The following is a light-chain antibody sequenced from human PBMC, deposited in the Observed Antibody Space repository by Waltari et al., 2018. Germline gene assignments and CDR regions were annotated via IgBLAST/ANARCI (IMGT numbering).Light chain of an antibody. Sequence: EIVLTQSPGTLSLSPGERATLSCRASQSVSRNYLAWYQQKPGQAPRLLIYSASSRATGIPDRFSGSGSGTDFTLTISRLEPEDFAVYYCQQYDNSWTFGQGTKVEIK. V-gene: IGKV3-20*01. CDR2: SAS. CDR3: QQYDNSWT. J-gene: IGKJ1*01. CDR1: QSVSRNY.